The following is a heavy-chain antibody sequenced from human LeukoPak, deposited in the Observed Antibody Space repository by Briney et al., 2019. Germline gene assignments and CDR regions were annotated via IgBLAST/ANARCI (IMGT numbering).Heavy chain of an antibody. Sequence: GGSLRLSCAASGFTFSNYAMSWVRQTPGKGLEWVSAISGSGDRTNYADSVQGRFTISRDNAKNTVYLQMNSLRAEDSAVYYCARGPGGSYSFDYWGQGTLVTVSS. CDR3: ARGPGGSYSFDY. V-gene: IGHV3-23*01. CDR1: GFTFSNYA. CDR2: ISGSGDRT. D-gene: IGHD1-26*01. J-gene: IGHJ4*02.